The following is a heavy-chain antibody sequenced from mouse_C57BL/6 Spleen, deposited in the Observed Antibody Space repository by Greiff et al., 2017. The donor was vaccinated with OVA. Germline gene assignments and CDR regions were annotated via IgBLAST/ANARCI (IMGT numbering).Heavy chain of an antibody. Sequence: VQLQQPGAELVKPGASVKLSCKASSYTFTSYWMQWVKQRPGQGLEWIGEIDPSDSYTNYNQKFKGKATLTVDTSSSTAYMQLSSLTSEDSAVYCCARHEEKDYGDPAGFAYWGQGTLVTVSA. V-gene: IGHV1-50*01. CDR3: ARHEEKDYGDPAGFAY. CDR1: SYTFTSYW. D-gene: IGHD2-13*01. CDR2: IDPSDSYT. J-gene: IGHJ3*01.